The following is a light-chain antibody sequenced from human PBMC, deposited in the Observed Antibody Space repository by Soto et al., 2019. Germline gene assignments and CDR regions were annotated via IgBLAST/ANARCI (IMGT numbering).Light chain of an antibody. Sequence: QSVLTQPRSVSGSPGQSVTISCTGTSSDVGGYNYVSWFQQYTGKAPKLMMYDVSQRPSGVPDRFSASKSGNTASLTISGLQAEDEADYYCCSYAGNSWVFGGGTKLTVL. J-gene: IGLJ3*02. V-gene: IGLV2-11*01. CDR1: SSDVGGYNY. CDR3: CSYAGNSWV. CDR2: DVS.